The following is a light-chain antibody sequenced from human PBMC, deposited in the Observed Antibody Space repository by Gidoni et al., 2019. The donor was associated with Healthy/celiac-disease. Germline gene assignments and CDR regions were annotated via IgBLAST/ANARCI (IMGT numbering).Light chain of an antibody. Sequence: DIQITQSPSSLSASVGDRVTITCRASQNISSYLNWYQQKPGKAPKLLIYAASSLQSGVPSRFSGSGSGTDFTLTISSLQPEDFATYYCQQNYSTPRTFGQGTKVEIK. CDR2: AAS. CDR1: QNISSY. J-gene: IGKJ1*01. CDR3: QQNYSTPRT. V-gene: IGKV1-39*01.